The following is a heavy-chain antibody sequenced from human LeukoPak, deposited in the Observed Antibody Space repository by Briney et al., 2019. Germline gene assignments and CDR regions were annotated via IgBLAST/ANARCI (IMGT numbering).Heavy chain of an antibody. D-gene: IGHD3-22*01. J-gene: IGHJ4*02. CDR3: AREENSSGYYYS. CDR1: GYTFHSYW. V-gene: IGHV1-18*04. CDR2: ISAYNGNT. Sequence: GESLKISCKGSGYTFHSYWIAWVRQAPGQGLEWMGWISAYNGNTNYAQKLQGRVTMTTDTSTCTAYMELRSLRSDDTAVYYCAREENSSGYYYSWGQGTLVTVSS.